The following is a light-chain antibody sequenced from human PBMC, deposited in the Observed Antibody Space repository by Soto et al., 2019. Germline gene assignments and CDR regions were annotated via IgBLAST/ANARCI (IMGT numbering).Light chain of an antibody. V-gene: IGLV2-14*01. Sequence: QSVLTQPASVSGSPGQSITISCTGTSSDVGGYNYVSWYQQHPGKAPKLMIYDVSNRLSGVSNRFSGSKSGNTASLTISGLQAEDEADYYCSSYTSSSTLAYVFGTGTKLTVL. CDR2: DVS. CDR1: SSDVGGYNY. CDR3: SSYTSSSTLAYV. J-gene: IGLJ1*01.